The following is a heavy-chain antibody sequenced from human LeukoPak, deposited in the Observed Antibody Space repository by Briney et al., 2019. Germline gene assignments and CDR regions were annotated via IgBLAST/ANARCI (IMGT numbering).Heavy chain of an antibody. Sequence: SETLSLTCTVSGGSISSGHYYWSWIRQPAGKGLEWIGRIYTSGNTKYNPSLESRVTISVDTSKNQFSLKLRSVTAADTAVYYCARGYCSSTTCYGRGYFEYWGQGILVTVSS. D-gene: IGHD2-2*01. CDR3: ARGYCSSTTCYGRGYFEY. CDR1: GGSISSGHYY. CDR2: IYTSGNT. V-gene: IGHV4-61*02. J-gene: IGHJ4*02.